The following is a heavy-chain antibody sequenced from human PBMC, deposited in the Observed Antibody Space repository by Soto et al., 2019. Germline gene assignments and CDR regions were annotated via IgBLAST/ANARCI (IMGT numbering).Heavy chain of an antibody. CDR1: GGTFSSYA. V-gene: IGHV1-69*13. CDR2: IIPIFGTA. CDR3: VRDDVDTVPAGWFDP. D-gene: IGHD5-18*01. Sequence: VKVSCKASGGTFSSYAISWVRQAPGQGLEWMGGIIPIFGTANYAQKFQGRVTITADKSTSTAYMELSSLRSEDTAVYYCVRDDVDTVPAGWFDPWGQGTLVTVSS. J-gene: IGHJ5*02.